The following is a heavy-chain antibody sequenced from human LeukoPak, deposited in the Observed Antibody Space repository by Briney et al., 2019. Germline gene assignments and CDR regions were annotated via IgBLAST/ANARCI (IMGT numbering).Heavy chain of an antibody. J-gene: IGHJ6*03. CDR1: GFTFSSYS. D-gene: IGHD3-22*01. CDR3: ARTITMNYYYYMDV. Sequence: KPGGSLRLSCAASGFTFSSYSMNWVRQAPGKGLEWVSSISSSSSYIYYADSVKGRFTISRDNAKNSLYLQMNSLRAEDTAVYYCARTITMNYYYYMDVWGKGTRVTVSS. CDR2: ISSSSSYI. V-gene: IGHV3-21*01.